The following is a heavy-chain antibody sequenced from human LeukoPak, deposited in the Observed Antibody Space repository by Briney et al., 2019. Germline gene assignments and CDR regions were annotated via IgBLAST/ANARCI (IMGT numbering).Heavy chain of an antibody. CDR1: GFSVSTNY. Sequence: GGSLRLSCEGSGFSVSTNYMNWVRQAPGKGLEWFSILYSGGSTYYADSVKGRFTASRDSSKNTLYLHMNSLRAEHTAVYYCARVGDHYHWYLDVWGRGTLVTASS. J-gene: IGHJ2*01. D-gene: IGHD3-10*01. CDR3: ARVGDHYHWYLDV. CDR2: LYSGGST. V-gene: IGHV3-53*01.